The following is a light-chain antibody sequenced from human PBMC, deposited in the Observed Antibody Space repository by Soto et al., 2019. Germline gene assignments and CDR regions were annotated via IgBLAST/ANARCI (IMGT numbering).Light chain of an antibody. Sequence: PVTQSPASLSASVGDRVNISCRTSRGIYNYLAWYQQKSGQIPKLLINAASSLQSGVPSRFSGSGSGTEFALTISSLQPEDSATYYCQQLKSYPLTFGQGTKVDIK. CDR2: AAS. CDR3: QQLKSYPLT. CDR1: RGIYNY. J-gene: IGKJ1*01. V-gene: IGKV1-27*01.